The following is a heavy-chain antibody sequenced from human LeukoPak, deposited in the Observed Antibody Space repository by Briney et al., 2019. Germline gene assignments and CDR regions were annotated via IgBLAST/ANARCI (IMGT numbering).Heavy chain of an antibody. D-gene: IGHD3-16*01. Sequence: GGSLKLSCAASGFTSSTYNVNWVRQAPGKGLVWVSYINTDSSSIYYADSVKGRFTISRDNAKDSLYLHMNSLRDEDTAVYYCARSIDPRGGFDYWGQGTLVTVSS. CDR1: GFTSSTYN. V-gene: IGHV3-48*02. CDR3: ARSIDPRGGFDY. CDR2: INTDSSSI. J-gene: IGHJ4*02.